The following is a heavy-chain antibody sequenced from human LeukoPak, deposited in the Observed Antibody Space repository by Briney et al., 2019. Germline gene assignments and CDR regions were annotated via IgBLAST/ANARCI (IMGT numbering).Heavy chain of an antibody. Sequence: GGSLRLSCAASEFTFSDYFMSWIRQAPGKGLEWVSAISGSGGSTYYADSVKSRFTISRDNSKNTLYLQMNSLRAEDTAVYYCAKENYERYYFDYWGQGTLVTVSS. D-gene: IGHD1-7*01. V-gene: IGHV3-23*01. CDR3: AKENYERYYFDY. CDR2: ISGSGGST. J-gene: IGHJ4*02. CDR1: EFTFSDYF.